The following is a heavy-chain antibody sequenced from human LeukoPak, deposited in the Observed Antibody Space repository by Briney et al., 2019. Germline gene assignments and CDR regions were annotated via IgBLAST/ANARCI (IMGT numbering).Heavy chain of an antibody. V-gene: IGHV4-59*01. D-gene: IGHD3-22*01. Sequence: PSETLSLTCTVSGGSINNYYWSWIRQPPGKGLEWIGYIYYSGTTNYNPSLKSRVTISVDTSKNQFSLKLSSVTAADTAVYYCARVVYDSSGYYFYAFDIWGQGTMVTVSS. CDR1: GGSINNYY. J-gene: IGHJ3*02. CDR2: IYYSGTT. CDR3: ARVVYDSSGYYFYAFDI.